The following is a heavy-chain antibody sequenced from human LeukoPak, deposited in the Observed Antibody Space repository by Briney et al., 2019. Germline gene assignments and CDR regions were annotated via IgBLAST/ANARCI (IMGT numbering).Heavy chain of an antibody. Sequence: GGSLRLSCAASGFTFSDYYMSWIRQAPGKGLEWVSYISSSGSTIYYADSVKGRFTISRDNAKNSLYLQMNSLRAEDTAVYYCARDAQVTIFGVVTDYFDYWGQGTLATVSS. CDR3: ARDAQVTIFGVVTDYFDY. V-gene: IGHV3-11*01. J-gene: IGHJ4*02. CDR1: GFTFSDYY. D-gene: IGHD3-3*01. CDR2: ISSSGSTI.